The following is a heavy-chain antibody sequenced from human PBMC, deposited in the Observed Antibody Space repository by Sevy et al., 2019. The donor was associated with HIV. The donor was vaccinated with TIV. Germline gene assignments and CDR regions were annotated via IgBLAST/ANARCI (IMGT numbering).Heavy chain of an antibody. CDR1: GFSFGDYY. J-gene: IGHJ1*01. CDR2: ISPTSANI. V-gene: IGHV3-11*01. CDR3: ARGVYYDSSGYCLW. Sequence: GGSLRLSCAASGFSFGDYYMTWIRQAPGKGLEWVPYISPTSANIYYADSVKGRFTISRDNAKNSLFLQMNSLRAEDTALYYCARGVYYDSSGYCLWWGQGTLVTVSS. D-gene: IGHD3-22*01.